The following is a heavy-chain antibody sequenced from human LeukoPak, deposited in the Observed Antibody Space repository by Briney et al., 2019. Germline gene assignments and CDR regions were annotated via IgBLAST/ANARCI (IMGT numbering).Heavy chain of an antibody. V-gene: IGHV1-2*02. Sequence: ASVKVSCKTSGYAFTAYYIHWVRQAPGQGLEWTGWIDPSNGGPNYAQKFQGRVTMTRDTSISTAYMELSRLTSDDTAVYYCAREVWKYDYWGQGTLVIVSS. CDR1: GYAFTAYY. J-gene: IGHJ4*02. CDR2: IDPSNGGP. D-gene: IGHD1-1*01. CDR3: AREVWKYDY.